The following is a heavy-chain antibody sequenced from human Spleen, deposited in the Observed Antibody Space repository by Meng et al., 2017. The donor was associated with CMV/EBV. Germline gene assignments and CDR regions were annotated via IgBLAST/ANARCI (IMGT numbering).Heavy chain of an antibody. CDR2: INPNSGGT. D-gene: IGHD6-19*01. CDR3: ARILIAVAGTMDY. Sequence: QVELVQSGVEVKKPGASVKVSCKASGYTFTGYYMHWVRQAPGQGLEWMGWINPNSGGTNYAQKFQGRVTMTRDTSISTAYMELSRLRSDDTAVYYCARILIAVAGTMDYWGQGTLVTVSS. CDR1: GYTFTGYY. J-gene: IGHJ4*02. V-gene: IGHV1-2*02.